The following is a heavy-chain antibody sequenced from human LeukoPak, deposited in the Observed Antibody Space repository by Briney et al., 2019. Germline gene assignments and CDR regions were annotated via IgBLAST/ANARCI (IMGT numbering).Heavy chain of an antibody. J-gene: IGHJ4*02. CDR3: ALWRQQLVRYFDY. Sequence: SVKVSCKASGGTFSSYAISWVRQAPGQGLEWMGGIIPIFGTANYAQKFQGRVTITTDESTSTAYMELSSLRSEDTAVYFCALWRQQLVRYFDYWGQGTLVTVSS. V-gene: IGHV1-69*05. D-gene: IGHD6-13*01. CDR1: GGTFSSYA. CDR2: IIPIFGTA.